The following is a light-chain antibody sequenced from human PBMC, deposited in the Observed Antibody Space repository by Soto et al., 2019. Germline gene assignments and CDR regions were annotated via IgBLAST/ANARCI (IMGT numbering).Light chain of an antibody. CDR2: GAS. CDR3: QQYGSSSWT. J-gene: IGKJ1*01. CDR1: QSVRSSY. V-gene: IGKV3-20*01. Sequence: EIVMTQSPATLSVSPGERATLSCRASQSVRSSYLAWYQQKPGQAPRLLIYGASSRATGIPDRFSGSGSGTDFTLTISRLEPEDFAVYYCQQYGSSSWTFGQGTKVDIK.